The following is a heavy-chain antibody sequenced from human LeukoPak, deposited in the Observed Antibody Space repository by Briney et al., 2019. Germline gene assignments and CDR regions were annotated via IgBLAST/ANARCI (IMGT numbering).Heavy chain of an antibody. CDR1: GYTFTSYG. Sequence: ASVKVSCRASGYTFTSYGISWVRQAPGQGLEWMGWISAYNGNTNYAQKLQGRVTMTTDTSTSTAYMELRSLRSDNTAVYYCARDPYYDFWSGYSSWFDPWGQGTLVTVSS. J-gene: IGHJ5*02. CDR2: ISAYNGNT. D-gene: IGHD3-3*01. CDR3: ARDPYYDFWSGYSSWFDP. V-gene: IGHV1-18*01.